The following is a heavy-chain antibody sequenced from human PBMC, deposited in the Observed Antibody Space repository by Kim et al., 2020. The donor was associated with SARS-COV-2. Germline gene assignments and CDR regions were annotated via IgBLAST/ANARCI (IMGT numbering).Heavy chain of an antibody. V-gene: IGHV1-2*02. CDR2: INPNSGGT. Sequence: ASVKVSCKASGYTFTGYYMHWVRQAPGQGLEWMGGINPNSGGTNYAQKFQGRVTMTRDTAISTAYMELSRLRYDDTAVYYCARGLITMVRGVRDSLGYWGQGTLVTVAS. CDR3: ARGLITMVRGVRDSLGY. D-gene: IGHD3-10*01. J-gene: IGHJ4*02. CDR1: GYTFTGYY.